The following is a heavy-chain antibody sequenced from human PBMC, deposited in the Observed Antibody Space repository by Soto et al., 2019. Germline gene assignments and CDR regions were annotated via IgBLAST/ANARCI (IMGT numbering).Heavy chain of an antibody. Sequence: QVQLQESGPGLVKPSETLSLTCSVSGGSITSHYCSWFRQPPGKGLEWIGYVNHSGLTSYNPSLKSLVTLSVDTAKNQFYLKVNSVTAADTALYYCARQGFGQLHGLVDVWGPGTTVTVSS. D-gene: IGHD3-10*01. V-gene: IGHV4-59*08. CDR2: VNHSGLT. CDR1: GGSITSHY. J-gene: IGHJ6*02. CDR3: ARQGFGQLHGLVDV.